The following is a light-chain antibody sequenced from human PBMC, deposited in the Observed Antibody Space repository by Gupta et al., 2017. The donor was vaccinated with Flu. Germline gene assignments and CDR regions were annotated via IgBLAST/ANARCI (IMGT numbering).Light chain of an antibody. Sequence: DIVMTQSPLSLPVTPGEPASISCRSSQSLLHSDGHNYLDWYVQKPGQSPHLLIFLGSNRASGVPDRFSGSGSGTDFTLKISRVEAEDVGVYYCRQALQTPLTFGGGTKVEIK. CDR3: RQALQTPLT. CDR2: LGS. CDR1: QSLLHSDGHNY. V-gene: IGKV2-28*01. J-gene: IGKJ4*01.